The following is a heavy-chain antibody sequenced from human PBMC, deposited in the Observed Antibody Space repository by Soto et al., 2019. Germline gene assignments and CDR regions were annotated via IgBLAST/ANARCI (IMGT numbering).Heavy chain of an antibody. Sequence: SETLSLTCTVSGGSISSSSYYWGWIRQPPGKGLEWIGSIYYSGSTYYNPSLKSRVTISVDTSKNQFSLKLSSVTAADTAVYYCARHRITMVRGVIMKPYYSDYWGQGTLVTVSS. V-gene: IGHV4-39*01. CDR1: GGSISSSSYY. J-gene: IGHJ4*02. D-gene: IGHD3-10*01. CDR3: ARHRITMVRGVIMKPYYSDY. CDR2: IYYSGST.